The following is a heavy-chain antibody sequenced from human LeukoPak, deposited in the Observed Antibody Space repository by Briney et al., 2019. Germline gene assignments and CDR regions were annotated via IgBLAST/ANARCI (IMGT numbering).Heavy chain of an antibody. CDR1: GGSISSYY. J-gene: IGHJ5*02. CDR2: IYYSGST. D-gene: IGHD3-10*01. V-gene: IGHV4-59*01. Sequence: SQTLSLTCTVSGGSISSYYWSWIRQPPGKGLEWIGYIYYSGSTNYNPSLRSRVTISVDTSKNQFSLKLSSVTAAVTAVYYCARAYYYGSGIMADPWGQGTLVTVSS. CDR3: ARAYYYGSGIMADP.